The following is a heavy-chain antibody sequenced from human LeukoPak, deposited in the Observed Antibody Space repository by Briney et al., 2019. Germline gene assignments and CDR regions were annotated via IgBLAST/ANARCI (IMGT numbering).Heavy chain of an antibody. CDR1: GFTFSDYY. Sequence: PGGSLRLSCAASGFTFSDYYMSWIRQAPGKGLEWVSYISSSGSTIYYADSVKGRLTISRDNAKNSLYLQMNSLRAEDTAVYYCARVHSSGYYFYSNYYGMDVWGQGTTVTVSS. D-gene: IGHD3-22*01. J-gene: IGHJ6*02. V-gene: IGHV3-11*01. CDR2: ISSSGSTI. CDR3: ARVHSSGYYFYSNYYGMDV.